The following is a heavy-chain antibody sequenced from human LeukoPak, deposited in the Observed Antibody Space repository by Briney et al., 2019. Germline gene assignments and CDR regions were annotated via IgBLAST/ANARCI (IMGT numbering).Heavy chain of an antibody. CDR1: GYTFTGYY. J-gene: IGHJ4*02. Sequence: GASVRVSCKASGYTFTGYYMHWVRQAPGQGLEWMGWIHPNSGGKNYAQMFQGRVTMTRDTSISTAYMELSRLRSDDTAVYYCARGGYCSSTSCYTTVYYFDYWGQGTLVTVSS. D-gene: IGHD2-2*02. CDR2: IHPNSGGK. CDR3: ARGGYCSSTSCYTTVYYFDY. V-gene: IGHV1-2*02.